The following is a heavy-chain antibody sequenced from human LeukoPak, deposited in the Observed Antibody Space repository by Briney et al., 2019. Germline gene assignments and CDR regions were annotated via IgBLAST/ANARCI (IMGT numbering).Heavy chain of an antibody. CDR3: ARGAYYDILTGYSAAFDI. D-gene: IGHD3-9*01. V-gene: IGHV4-34*01. CDR2: INHSGST. Sequence: SETLSLTCAVYGGSFSGYYWSWIRQPPGKGLEWIGEINHSGSTNYSPSLKSRVTISVDPSKSQFSLKLSSVTAADTAVYYCARGAYYDILTGYSAAFDIWGQGTMVTASS. CDR1: GGSFSGYY. J-gene: IGHJ3*02.